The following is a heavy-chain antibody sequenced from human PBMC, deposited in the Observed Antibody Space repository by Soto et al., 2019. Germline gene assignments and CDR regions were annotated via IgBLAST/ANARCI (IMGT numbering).Heavy chain of an antibody. V-gene: IGHV4-59*01. CDR3: ARGFGLAAQGMDV. CDR1: GGSISGYY. CDR2: MYYSGIN. J-gene: IGHJ6*02. D-gene: IGHD6-13*01. Sequence: QVQLQESGPGLVKPSETLFLTCTVSGGSISGYYWSWIRQPPGNRLEWIGYMYYSGINNYNPSLKSRVTMSLDTSKNQFSLKLNSVTAADTAVYYCARGFGLAAQGMDVWGQGTTVTVSS.